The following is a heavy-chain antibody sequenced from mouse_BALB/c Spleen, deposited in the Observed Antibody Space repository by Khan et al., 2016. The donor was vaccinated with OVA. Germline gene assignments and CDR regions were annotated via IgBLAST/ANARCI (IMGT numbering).Heavy chain of an antibody. D-gene: IGHD2-13*01. CDR3: ARGGLPFAY. V-gene: IGHV2-2*02. CDR2: IWSVGST. CDR1: GFSLSNYG. J-gene: IGHJ3*01. Sequence: QVQLQQSGPGLVQPSQSLSITCTVSGFSLSNYGVHWVRQSPGKGLEWLGVIWSVGSTDFNAAFISRLSISKDNSKSQVFFKMNSLQTNDSAIYYCARGGLPFAYWGQGTLVTVSA.